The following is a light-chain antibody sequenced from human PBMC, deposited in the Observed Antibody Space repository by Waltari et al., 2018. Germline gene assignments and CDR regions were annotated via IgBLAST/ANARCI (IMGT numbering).Light chain of an antibody. CDR1: SSDVESYNL. CDR3: CSYVGNNSWV. Sequence: QSALTQPASVSGSPGQSITISCTGISSDVESYNLVSWYQQHPGKAPNLIISEDNQRPSGVPVRFCGSKAGGTASLTISGLQVEDESADNCCSYVGNNSWVFGGVTRLTVL. V-gene: IGLV2-23*01. J-gene: IGLJ3*02. CDR2: EDN.